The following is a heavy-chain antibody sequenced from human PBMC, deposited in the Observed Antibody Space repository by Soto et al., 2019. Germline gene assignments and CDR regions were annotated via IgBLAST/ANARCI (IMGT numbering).Heavy chain of an antibody. Sequence: GSLRLSCSASGFAFSSYAMHSVRQSPGKGLEYVSGVRGNGDPPFYADSVKGRFTISRDNSMNTLYLQMSSLSADDTAVYYCVKSRGGNNFDFFDWGQGALVTVSS. CDR3: VKSRGGNNFDFFD. CDR2: VRGNGDPP. D-gene: IGHD1-20*01. V-gene: IGHV3-64D*06. CDR1: GFAFSSYA. J-gene: IGHJ4*02.